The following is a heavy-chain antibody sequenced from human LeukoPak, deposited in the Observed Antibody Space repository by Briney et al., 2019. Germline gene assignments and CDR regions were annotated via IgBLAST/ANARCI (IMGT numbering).Heavy chain of an antibody. CDR1: GFTVSNND. CDR2: IPYDGSQK. Sequence: GGSLRLSCAASGFTVSNNDMRWVRQAPGKGLEWVAVIPYDGSQKYYAESVKGRFTISRDNSKNTLYLQMNSLRAEDTAVYYCAKDQGYYYHYGMDVWGQGTTVTVSS. J-gene: IGHJ6*02. CDR3: AKDQGYYYHYGMDV. V-gene: IGHV3-30*18.